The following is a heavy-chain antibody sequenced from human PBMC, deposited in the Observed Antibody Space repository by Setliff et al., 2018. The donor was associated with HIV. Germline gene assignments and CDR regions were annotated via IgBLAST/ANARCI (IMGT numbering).Heavy chain of an antibody. CDR1: GASTSSSTYY. J-gene: IGHJ4*02. D-gene: IGHD6-19*01. CDR3: GRQGAVTGHSFDY. V-gene: IGHV4-39*01. Sequence: SETLSLTCTVSGASTSSSTYYWGWIRQPPGKGLEWIGYIYYSGSTYYNPSLKSRVTISVDTSKNHFSLRLSSVTAADTAVYYCGRQGAVTGHSFDYWGQGALVTVSS. CDR2: IYYSGST.